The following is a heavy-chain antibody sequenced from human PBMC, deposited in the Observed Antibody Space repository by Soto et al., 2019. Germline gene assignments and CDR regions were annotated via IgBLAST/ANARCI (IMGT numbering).Heavy chain of an antibody. CDR3: AKDRRPNPDQSITGTTNLFDP. V-gene: IGHV3-23*01. J-gene: IGHJ5*01. Sequence: GGSLRLSCAASGFTFSSYAMSWVRQAPGKGLEWVSAISGSGGSTYYADSVKGRFTISRDNSKNTLYLQMNSLRAEDTAVYYCAKDRRPNPDQSITGTTNLFDPCGQRSLVTVSS. D-gene: IGHD1-20*01. CDR1: GFTFSSYA. CDR2: ISGSGGST.